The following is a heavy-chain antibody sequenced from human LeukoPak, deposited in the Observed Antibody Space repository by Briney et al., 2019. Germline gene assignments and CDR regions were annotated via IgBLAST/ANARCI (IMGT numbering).Heavy chain of an antibody. CDR1: GFTFSDYY. Sequence: GGSLRLSCAASGFTFSDYYMSWIRQAPGKGLEWVSYISSSGSTIYYADSVKGRFAISRDNAKNSLYLQMSSLRAEDTAVYYCARALSGCSSTSCYDGIDYWGQGTLVTVSS. V-gene: IGHV3-11*04. J-gene: IGHJ4*02. CDR3: ARALSGCSSTSCYDGIDY. CDR2: ISSSGSTI. D-gene: IGHD2-2*01.